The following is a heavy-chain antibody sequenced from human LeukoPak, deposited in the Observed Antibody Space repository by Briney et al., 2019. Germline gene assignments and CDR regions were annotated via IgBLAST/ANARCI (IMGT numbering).Heavy chain of an antibody. Sequence: ASVTVSCKASGYTFTSYYMHWVRQAPGQGLEWMGIINPSGGSTSYAQKFQGRVTMTRDTSTSTVYMELSSLRSEDTAVYYCARDEYQSGEAPPTYSSRKDYYYGMDVWGQGTTVTVSS. V-gene: IGHV1-46*01. CDR3: ARDEYQSGEAPPTYSSRKDYYYGMDV. D-gene: IGHD6-13*01. J-gene: IGHJ6*02. CDR1: GYTFTSYY. CDR2: INPSGGST.